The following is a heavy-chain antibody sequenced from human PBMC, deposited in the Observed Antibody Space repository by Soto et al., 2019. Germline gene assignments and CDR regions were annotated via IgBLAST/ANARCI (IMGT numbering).Heavy chain of an antibody. D-gene: IGHD3-3*01. CDR2: ISYDGSEK. J-gene: IGHJ3*02. Sequence: GGSLRLSCGASGFSFSKYGMHWVRQAPGEGLEWLSLISYDGSEKWYAESVKGRFTISRDNSKNTLYLQMNSLRAEDTAVYYCAKGSPYYDFWSGASAFDMWGQGTMVTVSS. V-gene: IGHV3-30*18. CDR1: GFSFSKYG. CDR3: AKGSPYYDFWSGASAFDM.